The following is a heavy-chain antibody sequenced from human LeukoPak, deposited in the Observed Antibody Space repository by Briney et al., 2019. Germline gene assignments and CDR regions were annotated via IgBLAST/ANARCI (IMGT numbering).Heavy chain of an antibody. J-gene: IGHJ4*02. D-gene: IGHD3-16*02. CDR3: ARDFYDYVWGSYRPTQIDY. CDR2: ISYDGSNK. V-gene: IGHV3-30-3*01. Sequence: GRSLRLSCAASGFTFSSYAMHWVRQAPGKGLEWVAVISYDGSNKYYADSVKGRFTISRDNSKNTLYLQMNSLRAEDTAVYYCARDFYDYVWGSYRPTQIDYWGQGTLVTVSS. CDR1: GFTFSSYA.